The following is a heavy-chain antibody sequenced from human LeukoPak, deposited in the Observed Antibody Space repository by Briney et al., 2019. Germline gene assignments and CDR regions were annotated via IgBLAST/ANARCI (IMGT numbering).Heavy chain of an antibody. Sequence: SETLSLTCTVSGGSISSYYRSWIRQPPGKGLEWIGYIYYSGSTNYNPSLKSRVTISVDTSKNQFSLKLSSVTAADTAVYYCARIGSSGWYYFDYWGQGTLVTVSS. CDR3: ARIGSSGWYYFDY. J-gene: IGHJ4*02. V-gene: IGHV4-59*01. CDR1: GGSISSYY. D-gene: IGHD6-19*01. CDR2: IYYSGST.